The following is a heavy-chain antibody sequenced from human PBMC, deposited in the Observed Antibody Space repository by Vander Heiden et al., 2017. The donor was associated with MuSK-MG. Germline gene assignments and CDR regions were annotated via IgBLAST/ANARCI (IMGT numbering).Heavy chain of an antibody. V-gene: IGHV1-8*01. CDR1: GYTFTSYD. CDR3: ARGYCSGGSCYHKDDAFDI. CDR2: MNHNSGNT. D-gene: IGHD2-15*01. Sequence: QVQLVQSGAEVKKPGASVKVSCKASGYTFTSYDINWVRQATGQGLEWMGWMNHNSGNTGYAQKFQGRVTMTRNTSISTAYMELSSLRSEDTAVYYCARGYCSGGSCYHKDDAFDIWGQGTMVTVSS. J-gene: IGHJ3*02.